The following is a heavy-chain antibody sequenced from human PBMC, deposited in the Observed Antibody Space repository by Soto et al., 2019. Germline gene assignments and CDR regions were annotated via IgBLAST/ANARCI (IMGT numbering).Heavy chain of an antibody. CDR2: ISGNGIAT. CDR3: AGGTISMVRGTKNWFDA. CDR1: GFIFSDYA. J-gene: IGHJ5*02. V-gene: IGHV3-23*01. Sequence: GALRLSCEASGFIFSDYAMRWVRQAPGKGLEWVSAISGNGIATYYADSVKGRFTVSRDNSKNTLYLQMNRLRADATAVYYCAGGTISMVRGTKNWFDAWGQGTL. D-gene: IGHD3-10*01.